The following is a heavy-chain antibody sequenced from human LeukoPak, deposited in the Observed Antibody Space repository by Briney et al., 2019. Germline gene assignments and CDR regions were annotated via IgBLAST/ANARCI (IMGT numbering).Heavy chain of an antibody. CDR3: AGDVDTVMLNAFDI. V-gene: IGHV4-59*08. J-gene: IGHJ3*02. Sequence: SETLSLACTVSGGSISSYYWSWIRQPPGKGLEWIGYIYYTGSTTHNPSLNSRVTISLDTSKNQFSLKLSSVTAADTAVYYCAGDVDTVMLNAFDIWGQGTVVTVSS. CDR2: IYYTGST. CDR1: GGSISSYY. D-gene: IGHD5-18*01.